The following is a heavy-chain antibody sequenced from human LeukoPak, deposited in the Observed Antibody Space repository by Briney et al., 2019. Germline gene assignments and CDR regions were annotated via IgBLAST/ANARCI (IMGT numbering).Heavy chain of an antibody. V-gene: IGHV3-11*01. D-gene: IGHD2-15*01. CDR3: ARGYCSGGSCYDY. J-gene: IGHJ4*02. Sequence: GGSLRLSCAASGLTFSDYYMSWIRQAPGKGLEWVSYISSSGSTIYYADSVKGRFTVSRDNAKNSLYLQMNSLRAEDTAVYYCARGYCSGGSCYDYWGQGTLVTVSS. CDR1: GLTFSDYY. CDR2: ISSSGSTI.